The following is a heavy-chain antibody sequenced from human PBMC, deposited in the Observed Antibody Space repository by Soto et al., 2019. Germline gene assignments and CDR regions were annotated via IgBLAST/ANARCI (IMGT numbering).Heavy chain of an antibody. CDR3: AREGRPYGMDV. V-gene: IGHV1-69*08. D-gene: IGHD2-15*01. CDR2: IIPILGIA. CDR1: GGTFSSYT. Sequence: QVQLVQSGAEVKKPGSSVKVSCKASGGTFSSYTISWVRQAPGQGLEWMGRIIPILGIANYAQKFQGRVTNTAEKSTSTAYMELSSLRSEDTAVYYCAREGRPYGMDVWGQGTTVTVSS. J-gene: IGHJ6*02.